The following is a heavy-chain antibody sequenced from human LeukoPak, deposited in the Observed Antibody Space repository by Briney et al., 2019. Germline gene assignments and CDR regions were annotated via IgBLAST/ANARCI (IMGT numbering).Heavy chain of an antibody. Sequence: SETLSLTCAVYGGSFSGYYWSWIRQPPGKGLEWIGEINHSGSTNYNPSLKSRVTISVDTPKNQFSLKLSSVTAADTAVYYCARSSYCSSTSCYKYFQHWGQGTLVTVSS. J-gene: IGHJ1*01. CDR2: INHSGST. D-gene: IGHD2-2*01. CDR1: GGSFSGYY. V-gene: IGHV4-34*01. CDR3: ARSSYCSSTSCYKYFQH.